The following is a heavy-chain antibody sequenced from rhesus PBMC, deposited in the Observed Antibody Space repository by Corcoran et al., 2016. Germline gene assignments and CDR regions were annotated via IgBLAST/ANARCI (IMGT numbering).Heavy chain of an antibody. V-gene: IGHV3-100*02. J-gene: IGHJ4*01. CDR2: IYESGGTI. Sequence: DVQLVESGGGLVKPGGSLRLSCVASGFTFSSYEMHWVSQAPGKGLNWVSVIYESGGTIYYADSVKGRLTITRDNAKNSLFLQMNSLRAEDTAVYYCTRDLGIAAAGPVYWGQGVLVTVSS. D-gene: IGHD6S26*01. CDR3: TRDLGIAAAGPVY. CDR1: GFTFSSYE.